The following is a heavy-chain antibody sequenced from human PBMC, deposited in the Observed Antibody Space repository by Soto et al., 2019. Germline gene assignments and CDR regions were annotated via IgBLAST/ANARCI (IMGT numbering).Heavy chain of an antibody. V-gene: IGHV2-5*02. CDR1: GFSLSTSGAG. CDR2: IYWDDDK. Sequence: QITLKASGPTRVKPTQTLTLTCTFSGFSLSTSGAGVGWIRHPPGKALDRLALIYWDDDKRYSPSPTSRLAISKDTSGNQGVLTRTTRDHDDTSTYYGVSRAGLQGNGNGCYVDYGGKGDRLTVSS. J-gene: IGHJ4*02. CDR3: VSRAGLQGNGNGCYVDY. D-gene: IGHD1-20*01.